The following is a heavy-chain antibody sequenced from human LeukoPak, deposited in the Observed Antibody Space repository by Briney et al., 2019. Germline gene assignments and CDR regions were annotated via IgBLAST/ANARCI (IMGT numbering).Heavy chain of an antibody. CDR2: ISSSSSTI. J-gene: IGHJ3*02. CDR3: ATARGLRYFDWGYAFDI. V-gene: IGHV3-48*01. Sequence: GGSLRLSCAASGFTFSSYSMNWVRQAPGKGLEWVSYISSSSSTIYYADSVKGRFTISRDNAKNSLYLQMNSLRAEDTAVYYCATARGLRYFDWGYAFDIWGQGTMVTVSS. D-gene: IGHD3-9*01. CDR1: GFTFSSYS.